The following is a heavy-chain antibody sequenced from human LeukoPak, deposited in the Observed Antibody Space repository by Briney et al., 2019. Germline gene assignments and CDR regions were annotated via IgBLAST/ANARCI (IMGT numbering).Heavy chain of an antibody. CDR3: ARDLTHRRNYDNSGYQIVPAF. CDR2: ISTYSGTT. CDR1: GYTISNSG. Sequence: ASVKVSCKASGYTISNSGISWVRQARGQGLEWMGWISTYSGTTNYAHNLQGRLTMTTDTSTSTAYMELRSLRSDDTAVYFCARDLTHRRNYDNSGYQIVPAFWGQGTPVTVS. D-gene: IGHD3-22*01. J-gene: IGHJ4*02. V-gene: IGHV1-18*01.